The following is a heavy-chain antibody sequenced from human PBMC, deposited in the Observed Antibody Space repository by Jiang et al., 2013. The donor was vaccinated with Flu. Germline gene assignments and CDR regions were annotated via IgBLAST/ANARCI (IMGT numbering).Heavy chain of an antibody. CDR3: AKDLVVTGYYYGMDV. CDR2: ISYDGSNE. D-gene: IGHD6-6*01. Sequence: LEWVAVISYDGSNEYYADSVKGRFTISRDNSKNTLYLQMNSLRAEDTAVYYCAKDLVVTGYYYGMDVWGQGTTVTVSS. V-gene: IGHV3-30*18. J-gene: IGHJ6*02.